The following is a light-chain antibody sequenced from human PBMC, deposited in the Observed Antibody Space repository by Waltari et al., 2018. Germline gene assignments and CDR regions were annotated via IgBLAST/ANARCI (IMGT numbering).Light chain of an antibody. Sequence: SYVLTQPPSVSVAPGKTARISCGGNNLGTKRVHWYQQKPGQAPVLVIYHDSDRPSGIPERFSGSNAGNTATLTISRVEAGDEADYYRQVWNSSSDHRVFGGGTKLTVL. V-gene: IGLV3-21*04. J-gene: IGLJ3*02. CDR1: NLGTKR. CDR2: HDS. CDR3: QVWNSSSDHRV.